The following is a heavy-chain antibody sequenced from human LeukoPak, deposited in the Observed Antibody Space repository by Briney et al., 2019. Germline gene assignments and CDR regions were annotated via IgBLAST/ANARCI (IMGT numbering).Heavy chain of an antibody. Sequence: SETLSLTCAVSGGSISINNWWTWVRQPPGKGLEWIGEIYHSGSTKYNPTLKSRVTISVDKSQNLVSLKLTSVTAADTAVYYCARIPLYYYGMDVWGKGTTVTVSS. V-gene: IGHV4-4*02. CDR1: GGSISINNW. J-gene: IGHJ6*04. CDR2: IYHSGST. CDR3: ARIPLYYYGMDV.